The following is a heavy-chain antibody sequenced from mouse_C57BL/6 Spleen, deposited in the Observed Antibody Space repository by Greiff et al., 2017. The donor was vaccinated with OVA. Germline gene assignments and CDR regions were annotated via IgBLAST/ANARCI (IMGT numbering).Heavy chain of an antibody. D-gene: IGHD2-2*01. V-gene: IGHV1-62-2*01. CDR2: FYPGSGSI. Sequence: QVQLQQSGAELVKPGASVKLSCKASGYTFTEYTIHWVKQRSGQGLEWIGWFYPGSGSIKYNEKFKDKATLTADKSSSTVYMELSRLTSEDSAVYVCARHEERGYGYDEAMDYWGQGTSVTVSS. J-gene: IGHJ4*01. CDR3: ARHEERGYGYDEAMDY. CDR1: GYTFTEYT.